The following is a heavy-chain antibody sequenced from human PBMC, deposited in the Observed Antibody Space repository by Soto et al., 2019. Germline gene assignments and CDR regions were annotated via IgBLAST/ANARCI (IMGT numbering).Heavy chain of an antibody. CDR1: GFTFSDDA. CDR2: VSHDGRNT. V-gene: IGHV3-30*03. CDR3: ARGGRQWLVTADFHY. Sequence: VQLVESGGGVVQPGGSLRLSCAASGFTFSDDAMHWVRQAPGKGLEWVAVVSHDGRNTHYADSVKGRFTISRDSAKNTVSLEMTSLRAEDTAVYYCARGGRQWLVTADFHYWGQGARVPVS. D-gene: IGHD6-19*01. J-gene: IGHJ4*02.